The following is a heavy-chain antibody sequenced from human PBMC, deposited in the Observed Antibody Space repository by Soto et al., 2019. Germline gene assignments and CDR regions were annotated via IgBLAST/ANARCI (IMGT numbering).Heavy chain of an antibody. J-gene: IGHJ6*02. CDR2: IIPIFGTA. CDR3: ARWGDIVVVPAAIYYYYYGMDV. V-gene: IGHV1-69*13. D-gene: IGHD2-2*01. Sequence: PVKVSCKASGGTLSSYAISWVRQDPGQRLEWMRGIIPIFGTANYAQKFQGRVTITADESTSTAYMELSSLRSEDTAVYYCARWGDIVVVPAAIYYYYYGMDVWGQGTTVTVSS. CDR1: GGTLSSYA.